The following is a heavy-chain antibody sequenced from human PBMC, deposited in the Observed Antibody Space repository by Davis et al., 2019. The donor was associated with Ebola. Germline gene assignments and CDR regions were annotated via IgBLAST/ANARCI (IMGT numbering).Heavy chain of an antibody. D-gene: IGHD4-11*01. CDR3: ARGEDYRGYYYGMDV. J-gene: IGHJ6*02. Sequence: GESLKISCAASGFTFSSYGMHWVRQAPGKGLEWVAVIWYDGSNKYYADSVKGRFTISRDNSKNTLYLQMNSLRAEDTAVYYCARGEDYRGYYYGMDVWGQGTTVTVSS. CDR1: GFTFSSYG. V-gene: IGHV3-33*01. CDR2: IWYDGSNK.